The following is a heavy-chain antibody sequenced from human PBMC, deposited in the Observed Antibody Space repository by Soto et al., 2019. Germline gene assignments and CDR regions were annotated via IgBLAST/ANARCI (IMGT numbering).Heavy chain of an antibody. J-gene: IGHJ3*01. V-gene: IGHV1-18*01. CDR1: RYTFTSHG. CDR2: ISTFNGKT. Sequence: QVQLVQSGGDVKTPGASVKVSCTTFRYTFTSHGIAWVRQAPGQGLEWMGWISTFNGKTYYAQKFHGRVTMTADTLTSSVHMELRSLRSDDTAVYYCARLLTEGATFREDAFDLWGQGTKVTVSS. D-gene: IGHD1-26*01. CDR3: ARLLTEGATFREDAFDL.